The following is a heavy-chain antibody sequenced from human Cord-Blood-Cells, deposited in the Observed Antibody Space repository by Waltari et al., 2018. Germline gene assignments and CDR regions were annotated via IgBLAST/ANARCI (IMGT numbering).Heavy chain of an antibody. CDR2: IIPIFGTA. V-gene: IGHV1-69*06. Sequence: QVQQVQSGAEVKKPGYSVKVSCKASGGTVISYAISLLQRAPGQGLEWMGGIIPIFGTANYAQKFQGRVTITADKSTSTAYMELSSLRSEDTAVYYCASSIAARLYYFDYWGQGTLVTVSS. J-gene: IGHJ4*02. D-gene: IGHD6-6*01. CDR1: GGTVISYA. CDR3: ASSIAARLYYFDY.